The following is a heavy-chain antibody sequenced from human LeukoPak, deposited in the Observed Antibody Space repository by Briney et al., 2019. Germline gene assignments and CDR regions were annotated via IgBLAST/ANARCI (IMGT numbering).Heavy chain of an antibody. Sequence: ASVKVSCKASGYTFSSYDISWVRQAPGQWLEWMGWISAYNGNANYAQKLQGRVTMTTDTSTSTAYMELRSLRSDDTAVYYCARVGGDYYDSSGYPLIFDYWGQGTLVTVSS. CDR3: ARVGGDYYDSSGYPLIFDY. J-gene: IGHJ4*02. CDR1: GYTFSSYD. D-gene: IGHD3-22*01. V-gene: IGHV1-18*01. CDR2: ISAYNGNA.